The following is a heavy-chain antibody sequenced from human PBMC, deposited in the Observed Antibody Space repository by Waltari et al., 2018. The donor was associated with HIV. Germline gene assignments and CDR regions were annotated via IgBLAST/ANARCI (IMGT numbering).Heavy chain of an antibody. D-gene: IGHD3-10*01. CDR1: GGSISGYY. CDR3: ARENILLLFGESYYNYYGMDV. V-gene: IGHV4-4*07. CDR2: IYISGST. J-gene: IGHJ6*02. Sequence: QVQLQESGPGLVKPSETLSLTCTVSGGSISGYYCSWIRQPAGKGLEWIGQIYISGSTNYNPSLKSRVTMSLDASKNLFSLKMRSVTAADTAVYYCARENILLLFGESYYNYYGMDVWGQGTTVTVSS.